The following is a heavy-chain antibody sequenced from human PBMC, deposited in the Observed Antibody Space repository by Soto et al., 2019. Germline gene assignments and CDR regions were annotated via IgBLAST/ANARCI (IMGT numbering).Heavy chain of an antibody. V-gene: IGHV1-69*05. D-gene: IGHD5-12*01. CDR3: ARDLGSDIVATTADY. Sequence: QVQLVQSGAEVKKPGSSVKVSCKASGGTFSSYAISWVRQAPGQGLEWMGGIIPIFGTANYAQKFPGRVTXTXXXSXXTAYMELSSLRSEDTAVYYCARDLGSDIVATTADYWGQGTLVTVSS. CDR2: IIPIFGTA. CDR1: GGTFSSYA. J-gene: IGHJ4*02.